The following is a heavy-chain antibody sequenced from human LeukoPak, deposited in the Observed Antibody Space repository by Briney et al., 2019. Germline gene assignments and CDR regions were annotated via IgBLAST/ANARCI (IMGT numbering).Heavy chain of an antibody. J-gene: IGHJ4*02. D-gene: IGHD3-22*01. CDR2: ISAYNGNT. V-gene: IGHV1-18*01. CDR1: GYTFTSYG. CDR3: ARARYDSSGYYYAGYFDY. Sequence: ASVKVPCKASGYTFTSYGISWVRQAPGQGLEWMGWISAYNGNTNYAQKLQGRVTMTTDTSTSTAYMELRSLRSDDTAVYYCARARYDSSGYYYAGYFDYWGQGTLVTVSS.